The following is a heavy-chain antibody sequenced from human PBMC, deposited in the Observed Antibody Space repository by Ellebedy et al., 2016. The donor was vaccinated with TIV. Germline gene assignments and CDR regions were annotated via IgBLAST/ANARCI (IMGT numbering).Heavy chain of an antibody. V-gene: IGHV3-30-3*01. D-gene: IGHD1-26*01. CDR1: GFAFSNFA. J-gene: IGHJ5*02. Sequence: GESLKISCAASGFAFSNFAMHWVRQAPGKGLEWVTVISSDGTNKFYRDSVKGRFTITRDNSKNTLSLQMNSLRVEDTAVYYCARGSQFRNWLDPWGQGTLVTVSS. CDR2: ISSDGTNK. CDR3: ARGSQFRNWLDP.